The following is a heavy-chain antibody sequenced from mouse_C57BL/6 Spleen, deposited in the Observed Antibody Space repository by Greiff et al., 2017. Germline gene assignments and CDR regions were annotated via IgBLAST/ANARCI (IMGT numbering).Heavy chain of an antibody. D-gene: IGHD1-1*01. CDR3: ARGRGTVVACDD. J-gene: IGHJ2*01. CDR2: IDPSDSET. Sequence: QVQLQQPGAELVRPGSSVKLSCKASGYTFTSYWMHWVKQRPIQGLEWIGNIDPSDSETHYNQKFQDKATLTVDTSSSTAYMQLSSLTSEDSAVYYCARGRGTVVACDDWGQGTTLTVSS. V-gene: IGHV1-52*01. CDR1: GYTFTSYW.